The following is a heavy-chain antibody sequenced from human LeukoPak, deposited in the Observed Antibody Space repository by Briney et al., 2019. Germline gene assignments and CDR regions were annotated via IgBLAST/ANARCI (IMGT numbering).Heavy chain of an antibody. CDR3: VKDMGRGGGAVIDY. D-gene: IGHD2-21*01. Sequence: GGSLRLSCAASGFTFSNYALGWVRQAPGKGLEWVSVISGSGGNTYYANSVRGRFTISRDNSRNTPYLQVSSLGTDDTGLYYCVKDMGRGGGAVIDYWGQGTLVTVSS. CDR1: GFTFSNYA. J-gene: IGHJ4*02. V-gene: IGHV3-23*01. CDR2: ISGSGGNT.